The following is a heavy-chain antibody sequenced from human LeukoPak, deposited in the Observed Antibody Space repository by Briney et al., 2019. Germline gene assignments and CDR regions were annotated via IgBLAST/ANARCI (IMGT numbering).Heavy chain of an antibody. CDR3: ARPPMGGSYFR. J-gene: IGHJ4*02. V-gene: IGHV3-74*01. CDR2: INSDGSST. Sequence: GGSLRLSCAASGFTFSSYWMHWVRQAPGKGLVWVSRINSDGSSTSYADSVKGRFTISRDNAKNTLYLQMNSLRAEDTAVYYCARPPMGGSYFRWGQGTLVTVSS. D-gene: IGHD1-26*01. CDR1: GFTFSSYW.